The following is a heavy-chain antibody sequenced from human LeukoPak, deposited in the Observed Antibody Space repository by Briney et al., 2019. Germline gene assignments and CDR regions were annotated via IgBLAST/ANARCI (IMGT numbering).Heavy chain of an antibody. J-gene: IGHJ3*01. D-gene: IGHD4/OR15-4a*01. CDR3: ARVGGLTEDFDV. V-gene: IGHV4-59*11. CDR2: VDYVGTT. Sequence: HNWSWIRQPPGKGLEWVGYVDYVGTTNYNPSLKSRVTISVDTSKNQYSLELSSVTPADTAVYYCARVGGLTEDFDVWGQGTMGIVSS. CDR1: HN.